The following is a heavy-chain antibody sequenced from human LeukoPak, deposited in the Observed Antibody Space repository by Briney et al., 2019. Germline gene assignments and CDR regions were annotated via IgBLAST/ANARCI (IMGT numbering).Heavy chain of an antibody. CDR1: GFTFSRYW. J-gene: IGHJ4*02. CDR3: AKGGTVAANHFDY. V-gene: IGHV3-74*01. D-gene: IGHD6-19*01. Sequence: GGSLRLSCAASGFTFSRYWMHWVRQAPGKGLLWVSRINSDGSTTSHADSVQRRFTISTDNPKTTLYLQMNSLRAEDTAVYYCAKGGTVAANHFDYWGQGILVTVSS. CDR2: INSDGSTT.